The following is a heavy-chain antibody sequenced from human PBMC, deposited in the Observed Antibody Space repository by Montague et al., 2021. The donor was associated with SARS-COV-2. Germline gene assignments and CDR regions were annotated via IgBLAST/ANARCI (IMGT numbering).Heavy chain of an antibody. Sequence: SETLSLTCAVYGGSFSGYYWSWIRQSPGKGLEWIGNVYYNGNTYYNSSLKSRVTMSADTSKNQFSLRVTSVTAADTAMYYCARLGLLPYYFDVWGRGALVTVSS. CDR3: ARLGLLPYYFDV. CDR2: VYYNGNT. CDR1: GGSFSGYY. D-gene: IGHD3/OR15-3a*01. V-gene: IGHV4-59*08. J-gene: IGHJ2*01.